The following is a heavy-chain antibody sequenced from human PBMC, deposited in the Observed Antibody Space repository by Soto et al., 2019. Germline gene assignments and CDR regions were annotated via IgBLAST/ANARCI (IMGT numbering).Heavy chain of an antibody. Sequence: GGSLRLSCAASGFSFSTYAMHWVRQAPGKGLEWVALISCDSGSKDYADSVKGRFTISRDNAKNTLYLQMNSLRAEDTALYYCATFSGIAVAGPDWYFDLWGRGTLVTVSS. D-gene: IGHD6-19*01. V-gene: IGHV3-30*04. CDR3: ATFSGIAVAGPDWYFDL. J-gene: IGHJ2*01. CDR1: GFSFSTYA. CDR2: ISCDSGSK.